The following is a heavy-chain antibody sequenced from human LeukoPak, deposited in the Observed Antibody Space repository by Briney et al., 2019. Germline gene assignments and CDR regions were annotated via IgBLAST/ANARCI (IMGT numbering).Heavy chain of an antibody. V-gene: IGHV1-18*01. Sequence: ASVKVSCKASGYTFSSYGITWGRPAPGQGLEWKGWISGYNGNTNYAQKLQGRVSMTTDTSTTTAYMELRSLTSDDTALYYCARSSLGTITAGPFDYWGQGTLVTVSS. CDR2: ISGYNGNT. CDR3: ARSSLGTITAGPFDY. CDR1: GYTFSSYG. J-gene: IGHJ4*02. D-gene: IGHD5-12*01.